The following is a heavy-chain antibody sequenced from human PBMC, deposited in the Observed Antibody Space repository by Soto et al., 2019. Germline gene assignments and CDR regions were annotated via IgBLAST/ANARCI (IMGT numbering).Heavy chain of an antibody. J-gene: IGHJ5*02. CDR2: IYPNDTAT. CDR1: VYSWTCCW. V-gene: IGHV5-51*01. D-gene: IGHD3-16*01. CDR3: ARQGFGAYASKYNWCDP. Sequence: ESLMTDFPVPVYSWTCCWIEWLRLSPGEGLEWMGLIYPNDTATRYSPSFQDKVTISADKTISTAYLQWRSLKSSDSAMYYCARQGFGAYASKYNWCDPWGQGTLVTVYS.